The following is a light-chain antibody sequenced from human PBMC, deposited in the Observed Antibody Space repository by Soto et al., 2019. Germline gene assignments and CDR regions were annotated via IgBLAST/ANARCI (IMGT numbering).Light chain of an antibody. CDR1: QRITTY. CDR3: QQSYSTQYT. J-gene: IGKJ2*01. V-gene: IGKV1-39*01. Sequence: HMTQSPSSLSASVGDRVTITCRASQRITTYLNWYQQKPGKAPKLLISTAATLQGGVPSRFSGRGSGTDFTLTITTLQPEYFATYFCQQSYSTQYTFGQGTKLEIK. CDR2: TAA.